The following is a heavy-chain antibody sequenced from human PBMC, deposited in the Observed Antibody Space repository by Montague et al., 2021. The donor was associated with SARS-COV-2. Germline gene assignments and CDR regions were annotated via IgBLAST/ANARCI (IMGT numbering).Heavy chain of an antibody. Sequence: SETLSLTCTVSGGSITSYYWSWIRQPAGKGLECIGLIYNSGSTNYNPSLKSRVTMSVDTSRKQFSLQLNSVTAADSAVYYCARTEYNCNDWFDLWGQGTLVTVSS. CDR2: IYNSGST. CDR1: GGSITSYY. V-gene: IGHV4-4*07. CDR3: ARTEYNCNDWFDL. J-gene: IGHJ5*02. D-gene: IGHD1-20*01.